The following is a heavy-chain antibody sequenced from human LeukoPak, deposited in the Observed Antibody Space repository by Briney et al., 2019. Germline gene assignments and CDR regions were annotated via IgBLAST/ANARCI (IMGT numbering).Heavy chain of an antibody. V-gene: IGHV4-59*08. CDR3: ARADGITGTTVWFDP. D-gene: IGHD1-20*01. CDR1: GGSISSYY. J-gene: IGHJ5*02. Sequence: PSETLSLTCTVSGGSISSYYWSWIRQPPGKGLEWIGYIYYSGSTNYNPSLKSRVTISVDTSKNQFSLKLSSVTAADTAVYYCARADGITGTTVWFDPWGQGTLVTVSS. CDR2: IYYSGST.